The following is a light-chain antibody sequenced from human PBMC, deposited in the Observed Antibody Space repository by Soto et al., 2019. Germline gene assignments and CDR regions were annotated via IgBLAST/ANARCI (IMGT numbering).Light chain of an antibody. J-gene: IGKJ1*01. CDR1: QSLLHSDGRTY. V-gene: IGKV2D-29*01. CDR3: MQSKQLPVT. CDR2: EVS. Sequence: DIVMTQTPLSLSVTHGHPAPTSCRSSQSLLHSDGRTYLYWYLQRPGQPPQVLIYEVSNRFSGVPDRFSGSGSGTDFTLKISWVEAEDVGLYYCMQSKQLPVTFGQGTEVDIK.